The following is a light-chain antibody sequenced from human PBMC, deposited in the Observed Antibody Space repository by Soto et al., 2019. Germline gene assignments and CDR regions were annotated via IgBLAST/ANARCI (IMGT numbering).Light chain of an antibody. J-gene: IGLJ2*01. CDR3: ETWDSNTRV. CDR2: LEGSGSY. Sequence: QLVLTQSSSASASLGSSVKFTCTLSSGHSSYIIAWHQQQPGKAPRYLMKLEGSGSYNKGSGVPDRFSGSSSGADRYLTISNLQFEDEADYYCETWDSNTRVFGGGTQLTVL. V-gene: IGLV4-60*02. CDR1: SGHSSYI.